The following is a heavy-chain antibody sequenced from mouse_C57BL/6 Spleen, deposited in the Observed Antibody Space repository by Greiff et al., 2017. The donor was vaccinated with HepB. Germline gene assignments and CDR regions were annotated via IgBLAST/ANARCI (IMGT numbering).Heavy chain of an antibody. CDR3: ARIKKIVATYVDY. CDR2: TNPTNGRT. J-gene: IGHJ2*01. D-gene: IGHD1-1*01. Sequence: QVQLQQPGAELVKAGASVKMSCKASGYTFTSYWMHWVKQRLGQGLEWFAETNPTNGRTYYNEKFKSKATLTVDKSSSTAYMLLSSPTFEDSAVYYCARIKKIVATYVDYWGQGTTLIVSS. CDR1: GYTFTSYW. V-gene: IGHV1S81*02.